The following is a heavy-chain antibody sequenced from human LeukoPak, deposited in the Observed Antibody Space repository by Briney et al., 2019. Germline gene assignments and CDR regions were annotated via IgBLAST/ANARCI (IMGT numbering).Heavy chain of an antibody. J-gene: IGHJ4*02. Sequence: GGSLRLSCAASGFTFRSYAMSWVRQAPGKGLEWVSHISGSGGRTYYADSVKGRFTISRDNSKNTLYLQMNSLRAEDTAVYYCAKDHGYDSSGYYPTFFDYWGQGILVAVSS. D-gene: IGHD3-22*01. CDR2: ISGSGGRT. CDR1: GFTFRSYA. V-gene: IGHV3-23*01. CDR3: AKDHGYDSSGYYPTFFDY.